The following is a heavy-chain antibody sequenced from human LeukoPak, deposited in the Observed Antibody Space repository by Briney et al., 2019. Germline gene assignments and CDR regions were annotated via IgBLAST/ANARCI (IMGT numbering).Heavy chain of an antibody. D-gene: IGHD4-17*01. V-gene: IGHV3-7*01. CDR3: ARLYGDYYAFDI. J-gene: IGHJ3*02. Sequence: GGSLRLSCAASGFTFSNAWMSWVRQAPGKGLEWVANIKQDGSEKYYVDSVKGRFTISRDNAKNSLYLQMNSLRAEDTAVYYCARLYGDYYAFDIWGQGTMVTVSS. CDR2: IKQDGSEK. CDR1: GFTFSNAW.